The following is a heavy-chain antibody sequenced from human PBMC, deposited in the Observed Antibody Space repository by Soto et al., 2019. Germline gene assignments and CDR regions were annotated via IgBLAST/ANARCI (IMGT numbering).Heavy chain of an antibody. CDR3: ARAGQYYDASGYAN. CDR2: ISAYNGNT. V-gene: IGHV1-18*01. CDR1: GYSFATSG. Sequence: QVKLVQSGTEVKKPGASIKVSCKASGYSFATSGMSWVRQAPGQGLEWMGWISAYNGNTNYDQNLQDRVTMTTDTSTSTAYLEVRNLRSDDTAVYYCARAGQYYDASGYANWGRGTLVTVSS. D-gene: IGHD3-22*01. J-gene: IGHJ4*02.